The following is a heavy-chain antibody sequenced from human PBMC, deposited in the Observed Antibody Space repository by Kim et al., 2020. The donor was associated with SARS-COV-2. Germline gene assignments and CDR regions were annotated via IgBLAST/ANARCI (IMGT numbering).Heavy chain of an antibody. CDR3: ATGRVAGPPAWFDP. D-gene: IGHD2-15*01. V-gene: IGHV1-24*01. CDR2: FDPVDGET. CDR1: GYTLTELS. J-gene: IGHJ5*02. Sequence: ASVKVSCKVSGYTLTELSMHWVRQAPGKGLEWMGGFDPVDGETIYAQKFQGRVTMTEDTSTDTAYMELSSLRSEDTAVYYCATGRVAGPPAWFDPWGQGTLVTVSS.